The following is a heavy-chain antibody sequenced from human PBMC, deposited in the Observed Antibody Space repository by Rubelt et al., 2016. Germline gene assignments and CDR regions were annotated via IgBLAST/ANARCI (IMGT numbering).Heavy chain of an antibody. CDR3: ARGERGGRRSLRFDP. J-gene: IGHJ5*02. CDR1: GGSFSGYY. V-gene: IGHV4-34*01. CDR2: INHSGST. Sequence: QVQLQQWGAGLLKPSETLSLTCAVYGGSFSGYYWSWIRQPPGKGLEWIGEINHSGSTNYNPSLKSRVTISGGTSRTQFSLKLRSVTAADTAVYYCARGERGGRRSLRFDPWGQGTLVTVSS. D-gene: IGHD1-26*01.